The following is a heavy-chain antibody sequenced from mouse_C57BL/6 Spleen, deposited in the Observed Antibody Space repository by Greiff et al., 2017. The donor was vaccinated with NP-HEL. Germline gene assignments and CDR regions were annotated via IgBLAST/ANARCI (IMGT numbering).Heavy chain of an antibody. J-gene: IGHJ2*01. D-gene: IGHD1-1*01. CDR1: GYAFSSSW. CDR3: ARSTLITTVVSYYFDY. Sequence: VQLQQSGPELVKPGASVKISCKASGYAFSSSWMNWVKQRPGKGLEWIGRIYPGDGDTNYNGKFKGKATLTADKSSSTAYMQLSSLTSEDSAVYFCARSTLITTVVSYYFDYWGQGTTLTVSS. CDR2: IYPGDGDT. V-gene: IGHV1-82*01.